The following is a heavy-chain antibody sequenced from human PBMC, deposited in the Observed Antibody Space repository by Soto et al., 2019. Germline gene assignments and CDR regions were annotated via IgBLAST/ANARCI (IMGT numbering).Heavy chain of an antibody. CDR3: ARHGRDYSNYRAQLYYSYSGMEV. J-gene: IGHJ6*02. Sequence: QVQLVQSGAEVKKPGSSVKVSCRASGGTFSSYAISWVRQAPGQGLEWMGGIIPIFGTANYAQKFQGRVTINAEKSTRTAXXXLXXLRSEDTAVYYCARHGRDYSNYRAQLYYSYSGMEVWGQGTTVTVSS. CDR1: GGTFSSYA. V-gene: IGHV1-69*14. D-gene: IGHD4-4*01. CDR2: IIPIFGTA.